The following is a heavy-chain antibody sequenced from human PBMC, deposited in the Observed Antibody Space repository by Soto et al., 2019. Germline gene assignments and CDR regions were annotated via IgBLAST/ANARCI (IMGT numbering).Heavy chain of an antibody. D-gene: IGHD3-3*01. CDR2: ISGSGGST. J-gene: IGHJ6*02. Sequence: GGSLRLSCAASGFTFSSYAMSWVRQAPGKGLEWVSAISGSGGSTYYADSVKGRFTIPRDDAKNLLFLQMNSLTIEDTATYYCAREANTIYAPHGLDVWGQGTAVTVSS. CDR1: GFTFSSYA. V-gene: IGHV3-23*01. CDR3: AREANTIYAPHGLDV.